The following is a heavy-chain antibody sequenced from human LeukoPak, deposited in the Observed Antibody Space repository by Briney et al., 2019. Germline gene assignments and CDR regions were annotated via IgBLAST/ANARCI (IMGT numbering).Heavy chain of an antibody. CDR3: NLYGGNLHDY. J-gene: IGHJ4*02. CDR2: ISSSSSYI. CDR1: GFTFSSYS. V-gene: IGHV3-21*01. Sequence: GGSLRLSCAAPGFTFSSYSMNWVRQAPGKGLEWVSSISSSSSYIYYADSVKGRFTISRGNAKNSLYLQMNSLRAEDTAVYYRNLYGGNLHDYWGQGTLVTVSS. D-gene: IGHD4-23*01.